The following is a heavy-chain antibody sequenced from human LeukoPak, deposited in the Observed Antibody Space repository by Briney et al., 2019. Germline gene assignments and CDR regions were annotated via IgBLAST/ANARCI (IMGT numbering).Heavy chain of an antibody. CDR1: GDSISSSSYY. Sequence: PSETLSLTCTVSGDSISSSSYYWGWIRQPPGKGLEWIGSIYYSGSTYYNPSLKSRVTISVDTSKNQFSLELSSVTAADTAVYYCARDQGWDVVVVITSPYYFDYWGQGTLVTVSS. CDR2: IYYSGST. D-gene: IGHD3-22*01. V-gene: IGHV4-39*07. CDR3: ARDQGWDVVVVITSPYYFDY. J-gene: IGHJ4*02.